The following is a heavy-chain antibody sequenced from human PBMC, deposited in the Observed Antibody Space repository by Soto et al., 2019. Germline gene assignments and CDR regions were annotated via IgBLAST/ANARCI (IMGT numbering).Heavy chain of an antibody. Sequence: SXTLSLTCTVSGGSISSYYWSWIRQPPVKGLEWIGYIYYSGSTNYNPSLKSRVTISVDTSKNQFSLKLSSVTAADTAVYFCARQWFRENSGFNQIDSWGRGTLVTVSS. CDR2: IYYSGST. CDR1: GGSISSYY. J-gene: IGHJ4*02. D-gene: IGHD3-22*01. V-gene: IGHV4-59*08. CDR3: ARQWFRENSGFNQIDS.